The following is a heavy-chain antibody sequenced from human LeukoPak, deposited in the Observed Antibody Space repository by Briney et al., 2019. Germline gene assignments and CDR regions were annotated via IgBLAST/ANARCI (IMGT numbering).Heavy chain of an antibody. D-gene: IGHD3-9*01. CDR1: GFTVSGNY. CDR3: TRGFDSTLDWFDP. J-gene: IGHJ5*02. V-gene: IGHV3-49*04. Sequence: GGSLRLSCAASGFTVSGNYLNWVRQAPGKGLEWVGFIRSKAYGGTTEYAASVKGRFTISRDDSKSIAYLQMNSLKTEDTAVYYCTRGFDSTLDWFDPWGQGTLVTVSS. CDR2: IRSKAYGGTT.